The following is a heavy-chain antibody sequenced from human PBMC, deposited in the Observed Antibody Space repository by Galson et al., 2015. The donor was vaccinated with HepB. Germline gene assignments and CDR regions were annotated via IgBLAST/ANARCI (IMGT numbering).Heavy chain of an antibody. J-gene: IGHJ6*02. Sequence: SLRLSCAASGLTVSSNDMSWVRQAPGEGLEWVSFIFSGGTTYYADSVKGRFTISRDNSKNTLYLQMNSLRAEDTAVYYFARDAENYYYGMDVWGQGTTVTVSS. CDR1: GLTVSSND. CDR2: IFSGGTT. V-gene: IGHV3-66*01. CDR3: ARDAENYYYGMDV.